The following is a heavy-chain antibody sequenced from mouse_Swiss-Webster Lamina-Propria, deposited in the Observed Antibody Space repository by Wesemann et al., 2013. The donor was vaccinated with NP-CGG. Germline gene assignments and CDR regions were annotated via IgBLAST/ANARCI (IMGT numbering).Heavy chain of an antibody. V-gene: IGHV10S3*01. D-gene: IGHD4-1*01. CDR2: IRSKSNNYAT. CDR3: VRKLGFAY. Sequence: EVQLVETGGGLVQPKGSLKLSCAASGFTFNTNAMNWVRQAPGKGLEWVARIRSKSNNYATYYADSVKDRFTISRDDSQSMLYLQMNNLKTEDTAMYYCVRKLGFAYWGQGTLVTVSA. CDR1: GFTFNTNA. J-gene: IGHJ3*01.